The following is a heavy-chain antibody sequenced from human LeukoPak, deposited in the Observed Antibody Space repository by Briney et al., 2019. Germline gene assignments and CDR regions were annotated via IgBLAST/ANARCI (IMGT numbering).Heavy chain of an antibody. Sequence: GGSLRLSCTASGLTLSSSDMHWVRQAPGKGLDWVSLINHDGTNTYYADSVKGRFTIPRDNSQNTLYLQMNSLRGDDTAVYYCTNFDYWGQGTLVTVSS. CDR3: TNFDY. CDR1: GLTLSSSD. J-gene: IGHJ4*02. V-gene: IGHV3-30*02. CDR2: INHDGTNT.